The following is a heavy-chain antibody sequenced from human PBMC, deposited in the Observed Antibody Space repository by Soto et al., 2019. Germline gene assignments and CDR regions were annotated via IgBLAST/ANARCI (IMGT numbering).Heavy chain of an antibody. CDR3: ARVVSGSYLDY. J-gene: IGHJ4*02. CDR1: GGTITTGGHF. V-gene: IGHV4-31*03. CDR2: IYYSGTT. Sequence: QVQLQESGPGLVKASQTLSLTCTVSGGTITTGGHFWSWIRQYPGKGLEWIGYIYYSGTTHYNPSTKSRVTISIDTSKNQFSLNLSSVTVADPAVYYCARVVSGSYLDYWGQGTLVTVSS. D-gene: IGHD1-26*01.